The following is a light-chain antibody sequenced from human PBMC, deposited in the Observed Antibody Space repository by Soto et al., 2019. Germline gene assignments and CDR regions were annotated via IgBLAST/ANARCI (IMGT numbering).Light chain of an antibody. CDR3: QQYGHSLWT. V-gene: IGKV3-11*01. CDR2: DAS. J-gene: IGKJ1*01. Sequence: EIVLTQSPATLSLSPGERATLSCRASQSVSSYLAWYQQKPGQAPRLLIYDASNRATGIPARFSGSGSGTDFTLTISRLEPEDYAVYYCQQYGHSLWTFGQGTKVDI. CDR1: QSVSSY.